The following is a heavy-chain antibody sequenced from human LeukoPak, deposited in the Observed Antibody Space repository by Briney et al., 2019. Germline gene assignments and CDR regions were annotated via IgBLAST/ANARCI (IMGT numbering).Heavy chain of an antibody. Sequence: SETLSLTCTVSGGSISSGDSYWSWIRQPPGKGLEWIGYIYGSGTTYYNPSLKSPVTISEDTSTNQFSLKLSSVTAADTAVYYCVRSDSRGYYSVHWGQGTLVTVSS. CDR2: IYGSGTT. D-gene: IGHD3-22*01. V-gene: IGHV4-30-4*01. J-gene: IGHJ4*02. CDR1: GGSISSGDSY. CDR3: VRSDSRGYYSVH.